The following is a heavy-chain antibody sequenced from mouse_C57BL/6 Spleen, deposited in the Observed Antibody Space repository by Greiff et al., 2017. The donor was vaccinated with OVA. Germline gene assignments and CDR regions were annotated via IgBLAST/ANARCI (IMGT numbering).Heavy chain of an antibody. CDR1: GYSFTSYY. D-gene: IGHD2-3*01. CDR2: IYPGSGNT. Sequence: QVQLKESGPELVKPGASVKISCKASGYSFTSYYIHWVKQRPGQGLEWIGWIYPGSGNTKYNEKFKGKATLTADTSSSTAYMQLSSLTSEDSAVYYCARWDDGYYVNCWGQGTTLTVSS. J-gene: IGHJ2*01. CDR3: ARWDDGYYVNC. V-gene: IGHV1-66*01.